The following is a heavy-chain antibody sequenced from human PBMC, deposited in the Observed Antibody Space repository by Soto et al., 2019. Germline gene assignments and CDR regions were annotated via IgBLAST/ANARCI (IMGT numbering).Heavy chain of an antibody. Sequence: SETLSLTCAVYGGSFSGYYWSWIRQPPGKGLEWIGEINHSGSTNYNPSLKSRVSISGGTSNNQFSLKLTSVTAADTAVYYCARGRGDGYNQLCFFDLWGLCALAPVS. CDR1: GGSFSGYY. J-gene: IGHJ2*01. CDR2: INHSGST. V-gene: IGHV4-34*01. CDR3: ARGRGDGYNQLCFFDL. D-gene: IGHD3-10*01.